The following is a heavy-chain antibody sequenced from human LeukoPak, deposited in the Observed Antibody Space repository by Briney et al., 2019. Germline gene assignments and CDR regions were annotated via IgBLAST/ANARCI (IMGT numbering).Heavy chain of an antibody. J-gene: IGHJ6*02. CDR1: GFIFSRYG. D-gene: IGHD6-13*01. Sequence: GGSLRLSCVASGFIFSRYGRHWVRQAPGKGLEYVSAISNSGGSTYYANSVKGRFTISRDNSKNTLYLQMGSLRGEDMAVYYCARGLITGAAGTYYYYGMDVWGQGTTVTVSS. V-gene: IGHV3-64*01. CDR2: ISNSGGST. CDR3: ARGLITGAAGTYYYYGMDV.